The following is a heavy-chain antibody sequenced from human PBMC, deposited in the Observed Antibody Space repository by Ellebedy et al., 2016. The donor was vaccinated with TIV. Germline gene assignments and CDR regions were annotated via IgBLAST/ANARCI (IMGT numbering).Heavy chain of an antibody. CDR1: GFSFDIYS. J-gene: IGHJ6*02. CDR3: ARDEVYSSSWYAYYYYGMDV. CDR2: ISYDGSNK. Sequence: PGGSLRLSCEASGFSFDIYSMHWVRQAPGKGLEWVAVISYDGSNKYYADSVKGRFTISRDNSKNTLYLQMNSLRAEDTAVYYCARDEVYSSSWYAYYYYGMDVWGQGTTVTVSS. V-gene: IGHV3-30*03. D-gene: IGHD6-13*01.